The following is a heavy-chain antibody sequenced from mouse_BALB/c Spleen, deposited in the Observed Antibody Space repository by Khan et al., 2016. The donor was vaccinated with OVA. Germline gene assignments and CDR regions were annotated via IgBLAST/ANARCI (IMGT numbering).Heavy chain of an antibody. CDR2: INTYTGEP. Sequence: QIQLVQSGPELKKPGETVKISCKASGYTFTNYGMNWVKQSPGKGLKWMGWINTYTGEPTYIDDFKGRFAFSLETSASTAYLKINTPSNEDLATYCCARFGDYYTSSSYYFDSWGQGTTLTVSS. J-gene: IGHJ2*01. CDR1: GYTFTNYG. CDR3: ARFGDYYTSSSYYFDS. D-gene: IGHD1-1*01. V-gene: IGHV9-1*02.